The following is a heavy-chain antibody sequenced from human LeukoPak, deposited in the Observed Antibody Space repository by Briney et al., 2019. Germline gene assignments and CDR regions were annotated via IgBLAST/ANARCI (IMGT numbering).Heavy chain of an antibody. CDR3: ARAVSTVTTFDY. V-gene: IGHV3-11*06. CDR2: ISSSSSYT. CDR1: GFTFSDYY. Sequence: GGSLRLSCAASGFTFSDYYMSWIRQAPGKGLEWVSYISSSSSYTNYADSVKGRFTISRDNAKNSLYLQMNSPRAEDTAVYYCARAVSTVTTFDYWGQGTLVTVSS. J-gene: IGHJ4*02. D-gene: IGHD4-17*01.